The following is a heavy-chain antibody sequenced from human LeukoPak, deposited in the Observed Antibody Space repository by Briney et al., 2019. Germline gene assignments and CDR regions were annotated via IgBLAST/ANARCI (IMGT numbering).Heavy chain of an antibody. V-gene: IGHV3-30*04. Sequence: GGSLRLSCAASGFTFSSYAMHWVRQAPGKGLEWVAVISYDGSNKYYADCVKGRFTISRDNSKNTLYLQMNSLRAEDTAVYYCARGSLYGGKIDPWGQGTLVTVSS. CDR2: ISYDGSNK. CDR1: GFTFSSYA. J-gene: IGHJ5*02. CDR3: ARGSLYGGKIDP. D-gene: IGHD4-23*01.